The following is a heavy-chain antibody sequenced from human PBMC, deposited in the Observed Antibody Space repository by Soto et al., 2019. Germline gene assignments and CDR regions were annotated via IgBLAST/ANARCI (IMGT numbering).Heavy chain of an antibody. CDR1: GGSISSSSYY. CDR3: ASSNLNFYWFDP. CDR2: IYYSGST. V-gene: IGHV4-39*01. J-gene: IGHJ5*02. D-gene: IGHD1-1*01. Sequence: QLQLQESGPGLVKPSETLSLTCTVSGGSISSSSYYWGWIRQPPGKGLEWIGSIYYSGSTYYNPSLKSRVTISVDTSKNQFSLKLSSVTAADTAVYYCASSNLNFYWFDPWGQGTLVTVSS.